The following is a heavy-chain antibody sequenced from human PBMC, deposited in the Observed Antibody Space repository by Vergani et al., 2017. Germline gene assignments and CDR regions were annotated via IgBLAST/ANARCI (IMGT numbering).Heavy chain of an antibody. CDR1: GGSISSGSYY. Sequence: QVQLQESGPGLVKPSQTLSLTCTVSGGSISSGSYYWSWIRQPAGKGLEWIGRIYTSGSTNYNPSLKSRVTMSVDTSKNQFSLKLSSVTAADTAVYYCARDSGKGYYYYYMDVWGKGP. V-gene: IGHV4-61*02. CDR2: IYTSGST. CDR3: ARDSGKGYYYYYMDV. D-gene: IGHD1-26*01. J-gene: IGHJ6*03.